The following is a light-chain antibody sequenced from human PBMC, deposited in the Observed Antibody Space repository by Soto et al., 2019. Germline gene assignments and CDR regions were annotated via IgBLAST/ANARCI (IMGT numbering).Light chain of an antibody. J-gene: IGKJ4*01. CDR3: QQRSDWPLT. CDR2: DAS. Sequence: EIVLTQSPATLSLSPGEIATLSFRASQSVSSNLAWYQQKPGQAPRLLIYDASNRATGIPARFSGSGSGTDFTLTISSLEPEDFAVYYCQQRSDWPLTFGGGTKVDIK. V-gene: IGKV3-11*01. CDR1: QSVSSN.